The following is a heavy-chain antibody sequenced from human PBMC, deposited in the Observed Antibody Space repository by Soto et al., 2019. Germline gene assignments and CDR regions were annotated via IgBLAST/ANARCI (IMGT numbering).Heavy chain of an antibody. CDR1: GGSISSSSYY. D-gene: IGHD3-3*01. CDR2: IYYSGST. CDR3: ARQYYDFWSGYYRGDYFDY. J-gene: IGHJ4*02. V-gene: IGHV4-39*01. Sequence: SETLSLTCTVSGGSISSSSYYWGWIRQPPGKGLEWIGSIYYSGSTYYNPSLKSRVTLSVDTSKNQFSLKLSSVTAADTAVYYCARQYYDFWSGYYRGDYFDYWGQGTLVTVSS.